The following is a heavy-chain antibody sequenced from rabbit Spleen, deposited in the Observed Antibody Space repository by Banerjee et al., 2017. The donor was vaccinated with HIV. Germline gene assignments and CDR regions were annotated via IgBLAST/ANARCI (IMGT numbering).Heavy chain of an antibody. D-gene: IGHD4-2*01. CDR1: GFDFSSYG. J-gene: IGHJ4*01. CDR2: IDPIFANT. CDR3: VRDLGYAGDTDHDYAYFNL. Sequence: QLKESGGGLVQPGGSLKLSCKASGFDFSSYGMSWVRQAPGKGLEWIGYIDPIFANTYYASWVNGRFTISSHNAQNTLYLQLNSLTVADTATYYCVRDLGYAGDTDHDYAYFNLWGQGTLVT. V-gene: IGHV1S7*01.